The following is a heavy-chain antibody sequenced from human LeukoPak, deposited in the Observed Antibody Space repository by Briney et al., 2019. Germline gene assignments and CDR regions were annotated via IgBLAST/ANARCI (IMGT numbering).Heavy chain of an antibody. Sequence: PSETLSLTCTVSGGSISSYYWSWIRQPPGKRLEWIGYIYYSGSTNYNPSLESRVTISVDTSKNQFSLKLSSVTAADTAVYYCARDGDYFDYWGQGTLVTVSS. CDR2: IYYSGST. CDR1: GGSISSYY. V-gene: IGHV4-59*01. J-gene: IGHJ4*02. CDR3: ARDGDYFDY. D-gene: IGHD3-16*01.